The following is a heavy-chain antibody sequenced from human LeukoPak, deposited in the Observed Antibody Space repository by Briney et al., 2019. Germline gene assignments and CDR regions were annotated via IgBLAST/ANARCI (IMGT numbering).Heavy chain of an antibody. CDR2: IYPGDSDT. CDR3: ATRLGYCSGGSCFDY. Sequence: GESLKISCKGSGYSFTSYWIGWVRQVPGKGLEWMGIIYPGDSDTRYSPSFQGQVTISADKSISTAYLQWSSLKASDTAMYYCATRLGYCSGGSCFDYWGQGTLVTVSS. V-gene: IGHV5-51*01. CDR1: GYSFTSYW. D-gene: IGHD2-15*01. J-gene: IGHJ4*02.